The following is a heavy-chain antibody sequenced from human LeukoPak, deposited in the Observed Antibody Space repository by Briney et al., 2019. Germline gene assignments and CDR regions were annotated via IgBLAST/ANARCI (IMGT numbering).Heavy chain of an antibody. CDR1: VFTVSSNY. CDR3: ARAYDILTGLDY. D-gene: IGHD3-9*01. V-gene: IGHV3-53*01. CDR2: IYSGGST. Sequence: GGSLRLSCAASVFTVSSNYMSWVRQAPGKGLEWVSVIYSGGSTYYADSVKGRFTTSRDNSKNTLYLQMNSLRAEDTAVYYCARAYDILTGLDYWGQGTLVTVSS. J-gene: IGHJ4*02.